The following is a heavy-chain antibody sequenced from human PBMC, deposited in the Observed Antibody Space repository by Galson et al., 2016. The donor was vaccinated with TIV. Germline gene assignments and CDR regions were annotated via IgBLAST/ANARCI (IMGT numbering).Heavy chain of an antibody. J-gene: IGHJ4*02. D-gene: IGHD1-7*01. CDR3: TRDGRGNWKYVDYFDY. Sequence: SLRLSCAASGFTFSSYTFHWVRQTPGKGLEWVAIISHDGNNKDVADCVQGRFTISRDSSKNTVYLQMNNLRPEDTALYFCTRDGRGNWKYVDYFDYWGQGTLVTVSS. V-gene: IGHV3-30-3*01. CDR2: ISHDGNNK. CDR1: GFTFSSYT.